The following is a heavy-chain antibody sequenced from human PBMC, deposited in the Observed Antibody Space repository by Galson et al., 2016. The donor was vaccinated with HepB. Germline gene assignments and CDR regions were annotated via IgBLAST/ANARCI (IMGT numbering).Heavy chain of an antibody. Sequence: SLRLSCAASGFTFDEYAMHWVRQAPGKGLEWVAGASWNDFSTGYGDSVRGRFTIFRDNAKNSVYLQMNSLRAEDTAFYYCARSHDSGWVEYFQHWGQGTLVTVSS. V-gene: IGHV3-20*04. J-gene: IGHJ1*01. CDR2: ASWNDFST. D-gene: IGHD5-12*01. CDR1: GFTFDEYA. CDR3: ARSHDSGWVEYFQH.